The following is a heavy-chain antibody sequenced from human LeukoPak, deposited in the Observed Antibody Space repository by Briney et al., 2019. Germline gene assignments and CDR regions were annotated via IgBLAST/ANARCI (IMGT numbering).Heavy chain of an antibody. D-gene: IGHD6-13*01. J-gene: IGHJ3*02. Sequence: PGGSLRLSCAASGFTFSTYNINWVRQAPGRGLEWVSSISPSSSYIYYADSVKGQFTISRDNAKNSLYLQMNSPRAEDTAVYYCARDRYSTSLDAFDIWGQGTVVTVSS. V-gene: IGHV3-21*01. CDR3: ARDRYSTSLDAFDI. CDR1: GFTFSTYN. CDR2: ISPSSSYI.